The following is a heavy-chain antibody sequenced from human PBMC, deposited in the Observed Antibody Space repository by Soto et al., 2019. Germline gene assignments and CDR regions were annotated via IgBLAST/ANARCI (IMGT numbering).Heavy chain of an antibody. CDR2: IIPIFGTA. CDR1: GGTFSSYA. J-gene: IGHJ6*02. CDR3: ANQKGVNGTFRAYYGMDV. V-gene: IGHV1-69*12. Sequence: QVQLVQSGAEVKKPGSSVKVSCKASGGTFSSYAISWVRQAPGQGLEWMGGIIPIFGTANYAQKFQGRVNNNGDESQETGDKGLSSLGSGGTALYYRANQKGVNGTFRAYYGMDVWGQGTTVTVSS. D-gene: IGHD1-1*01.